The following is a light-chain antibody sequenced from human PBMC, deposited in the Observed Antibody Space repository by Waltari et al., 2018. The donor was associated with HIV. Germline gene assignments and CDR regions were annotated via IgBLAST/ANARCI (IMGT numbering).Light chain of an antibody. V-gene: IGKV1-5*03. CDR3: QQYNSDFFT. J-gene: IGKJ2*01. CDR1: QKVYSW. CDR2: KAS. Sequence: IQMTQSPSILSSFVGDRITITRRASQKVYSWLAWYQQRPGRAPKLFIYKASTIDYGISARFTGSGSGTNFTLTINNLHPDDFATYYCQQYNSDFFTFGLGTRL.